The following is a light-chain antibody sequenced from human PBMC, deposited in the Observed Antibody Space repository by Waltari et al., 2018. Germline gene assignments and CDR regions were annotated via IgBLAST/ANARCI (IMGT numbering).Light chain of an antibody. CDR1: QSLVHSDGNTY. CDR2: KVS. J-gene: IGKJ1*01. Sequence: DVVMTQSPLSLPVTLGQPASISCRSSQSLVHSDGNTYLNWFQQRPGQSPRRLIYKVSNRDSVVPDRFSGSGSGTDFTLKISRVEAEDVGVYYCMQGTHWPETFGQGTKVEIK. CDR3: MQGTHWPET. V-gene: IGKV2-30*02.